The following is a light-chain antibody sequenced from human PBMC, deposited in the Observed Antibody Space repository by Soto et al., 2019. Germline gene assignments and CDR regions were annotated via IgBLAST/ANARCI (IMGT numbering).Light chain of an antibody. Sequence: EIVLPQSPATLSSSPGERAALSCRASQTVNSRLAWYQHKPGQAPRLLIYHTSNRATGIPARFSGSGSGTDFTLTISSLEPEDFAVYYCHQRQSWPRTFGQGTKVDI. V-gene: IGKV3-11*01. J-gene: IGKJ1*01. CDR1: QTVNSR. CDR2: HTS. CDR3: HQRQSWPRT.